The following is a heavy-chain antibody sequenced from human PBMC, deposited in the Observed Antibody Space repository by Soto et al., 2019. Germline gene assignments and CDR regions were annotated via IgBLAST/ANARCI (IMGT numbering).Heavy chain of an antibody. CDR1: GGTFSSYA. J-gene: IGHJ5*02. CDR3: AIDRAPIYCSGGRCYYWFDP. Sequence: QVQLVQSGAEVKKPGSSVKVSCKASGGTFSSYAISWVRQAPGQGLEWMGGIIPIFGTANYAQKFQARVTISADESTSTAYMELRSLRSEDTAVYYCAIDRAPIYCSGGRCYYWFDPWGQGTLVTVSS. D-gene: IGHD2-15*01. V-gene: IGHV1-69*01. CDR2: IIPIFGTA.